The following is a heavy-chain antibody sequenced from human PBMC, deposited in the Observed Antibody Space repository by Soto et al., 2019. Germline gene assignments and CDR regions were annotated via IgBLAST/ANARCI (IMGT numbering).Heavy chain of an antibody. CDR3: ARLQWLASGYYYYGMDV. CDR2: INHSGST. Sequence: LSLTCAVYGGSFSGYYWSWIRQPPGKGLEWIGEINHSGSTNYNPSLKSRVTISVDTSKNQFSLKLSSVTAADTAVYYCARLQWLASGYYYYGMDVWGQGTTVTVSS. J-gene: IGHJ6*02. D-gene: IGHD6-19*01. CDR1: GGSFSGYY. V-gene: IGHV4-34*01.